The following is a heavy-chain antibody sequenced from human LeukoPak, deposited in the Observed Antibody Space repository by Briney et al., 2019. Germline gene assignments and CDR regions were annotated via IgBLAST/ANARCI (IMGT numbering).Heavy chain of an antibody. CDR2: INHSGST. CDR3: ARAPLSGAPYYYYYYMDV. D-gene: IGHD2/OR15-2a*01. CDR1: GESFRVYY. Sequence: SETLSLTCAVYGESFRVYYWSWIRQPPGKGLEWIGEINHSGSTNYNPSLKSRVTISVDTSKNQFSLKLSSVTAADTAVYYCARAPLSGAPYYYYYYMDVWGKGTTVTVSS. J-gene: IGHJ6*03. V-gene: IGHV4-34*01.